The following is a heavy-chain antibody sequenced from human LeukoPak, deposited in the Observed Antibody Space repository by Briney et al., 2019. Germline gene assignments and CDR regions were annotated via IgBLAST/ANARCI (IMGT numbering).Heavy chain of an antibody. V-gene: IGHV1-69*13. CDR3: ARKEVWSGYSPYGMDV. J-gene: IGHJ6*02. CDR2: IIPIFGTA. Sequence: GASVKVSCKASGYTFTSYYMHWVRQAPGQGLEWMGGIIPIFGTANYAQKFQGRVTITADESTSTAYMELSSLRSEDTAVYYCARKEVWSGYSPYGMDVWGQGTTVTVSS. D-gene: IGHD3-3*01. CDR1: GYTFTSYY.